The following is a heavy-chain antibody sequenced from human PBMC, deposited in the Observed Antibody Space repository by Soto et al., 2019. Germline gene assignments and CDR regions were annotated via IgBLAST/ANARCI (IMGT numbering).Heavy chain of an antibody. CDR2: INPSGGST. Sequence: ASVKVSCKASGYTFTSYYMHWVRQAPGQGLEWMGIINPSGGSTSYAQKFQGRVTMTRDTSTSTVYMELSSLRSEDTAVYYCARGNSRITMIVVVMNDAFDIWGQGTMVTVSS. J-gene: IGHJ3*02. D-gene: IGHD3-22*01. CDR1: GYTFTSYY. CDR3: ARGNSRITMIVVVMNDAFDI. V-gene: IGHV1-46*01.